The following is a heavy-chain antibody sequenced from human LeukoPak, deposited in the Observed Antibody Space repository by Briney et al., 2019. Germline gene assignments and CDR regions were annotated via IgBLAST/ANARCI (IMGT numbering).Heavy chain of an antibody. J-gene: IGHJ4*02. CDR3: ARDSSRLHSSSWYGGFDY. CDR1: GGSISSGSYY. D-gene: IGHD6-13*01. CDR2: IYYSGST. Sequence: SETLSLTCTVSGGSISSGSYYWGWIRQSPGKGLEWIGSIYYSGSTYYNPSLKSRVTISVDTSKNQFSLKLSSVTAADTAVYYCARDSSRLHSSSWYGGFDYWGQGTLVTVSS. V-gene: IGHV4-39*07.